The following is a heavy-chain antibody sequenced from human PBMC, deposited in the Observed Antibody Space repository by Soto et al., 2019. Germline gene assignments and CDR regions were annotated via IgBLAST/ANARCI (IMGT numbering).Heavy chain of an antibody. CDR3: ARRNVGHIAARHDP. J-gene: IGHJ5*02. V-gene: IGHV1-18*04. CDR1: GYTFTSYG. Sequence: VKVSCKASGYTFTSYGISWVRQAPGQGLEWMGWISAYNGNTNYAQKLQGRVTMTTDTSTSTAYMELRSLRSDDTAVYYCARRNVGHIAARHDPWGQGTLATASS. D-gene: IGHD6-6*01. CDR2: ISAYNGNT.